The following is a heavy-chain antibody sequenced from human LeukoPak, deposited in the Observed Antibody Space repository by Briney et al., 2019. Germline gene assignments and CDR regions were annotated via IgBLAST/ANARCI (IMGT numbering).Heavy chain of an antibody. CDR3: TTDLGTYYHGSQRLIPIDY. V-gene: IGHV3-15*01. J-gene: IGHJ4*02. D-gene: IGHD3-10*01. CDR2: IKSKTDGETT. Sequence: GGSLRLSCVDSGFTFTNAWMSWVRQAPGKGLEWLGRIKSKTDGETTNYAEPVRGRFTISRDDSKSAVYLQMNSLKIEDTAVYYCTTDLGTYYHGSQRLIPIDYWGQGTLVTVSS. CDR1: GFTFTNAW.